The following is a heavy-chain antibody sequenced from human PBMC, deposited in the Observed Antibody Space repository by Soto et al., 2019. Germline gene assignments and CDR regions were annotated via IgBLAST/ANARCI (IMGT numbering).Heavy chain of an antibody. CDR1: GYTFTSYA. V-gene: IGHV1-3*01. Sequence: QVQLVQSGAEVKKPGASVKVSCKASGYTFTSYAMHWVRQAPGQRLEWMGWINAGNGNTKYSQKFQGRVTITRDTSASTDYMELSSLRSEDTAVYYCARGEVGAASNWFDPWGQGTLVTVSS. D-gene: IGHD1-26*01. J-gene: IGHJ5*02. CDR2: INAGNGNT. CDR3: ARGEVGAASNWFDP.